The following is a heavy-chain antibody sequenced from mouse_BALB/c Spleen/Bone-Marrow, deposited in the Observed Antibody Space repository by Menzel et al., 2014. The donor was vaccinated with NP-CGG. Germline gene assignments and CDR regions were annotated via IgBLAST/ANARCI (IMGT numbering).Heavy chain of an antibody. V-gene: IGHV1-31*01. Sequence: VQLQQSGPELVKPGVSVKISCKASGYSITGYYMHWVKQSHVKSLEWIGRINPYNGATTYSQSFKDKASLTVDESSNTAYMDLHSLTSEDSAVYYGARGAYWGQGTLVTVSA. CDR2: INPYNGAT. J-gene: IGHJ3*01. CDR1: GYSITGYY. CDR3: ARGAY.